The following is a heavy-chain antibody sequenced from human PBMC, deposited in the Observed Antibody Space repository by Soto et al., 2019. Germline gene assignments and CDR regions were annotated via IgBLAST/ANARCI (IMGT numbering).Heavy chain of an antibody. V-gene: IGHV1-46*01. CDR1: GYTFTSYY. D-gene: IGHD3-9*01. Sequence: AAVKVSCKASGYTFTSYYMHWVRQAPAQGLEWMGIINPSGGSTSYAQKFQGRVAMTRDTSTSTVYMELSSLRSEDTAVYYCAIDFSLAGGHYYVKDFWSQGT. CDR3: AIDFSLAGGHYYVKDF. CDR2: INPSGGST. J-gene: IGHJ6*02.